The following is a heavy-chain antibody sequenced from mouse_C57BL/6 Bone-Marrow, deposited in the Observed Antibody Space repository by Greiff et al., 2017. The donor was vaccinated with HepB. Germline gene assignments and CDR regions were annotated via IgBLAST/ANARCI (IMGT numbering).Heavy chain of an antibody. J-gene: IGHJ2*01. CDR1: GYTFTSYW. D-gene: IGHD1-1*01. CDR2: IDPSDSST. Sequence: QVQLQQPGAELVMSGASVKLSCKPFGYTFTSYWMHWLKQMLGQGLERIGEIDPSDSSTNYNQKFLGKSTLTVDKSSSTAYMQLSSLTSEDSAVYDCARRQVDIRYLSSYDFDYWGQVATLTVAS. CDR3: ARRQVDIRYLSSYDFDY. V-gene: IGHV1-69*01.